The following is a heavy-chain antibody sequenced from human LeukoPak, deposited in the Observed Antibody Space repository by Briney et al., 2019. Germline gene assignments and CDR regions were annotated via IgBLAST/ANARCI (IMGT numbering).Heavy chain of an antibody. CDR1: GGSFSGYY. CDR2: INHSGST. V-gene: IGHV4-34*01. D-gene: IGHD5-18*01. J-gene: IGHJ4*02. Sequence: SETLSLTCAVYGGSFSGYYWSWIRQPPGKGLEWIGEINHSGSTNYNPSLKSRVTISVDTSKNQFSLKLSPVTAADTAVYYCARVRGYSYRTKPEDYWGQGTLVTVSS. CDR3: ARVRGYSYRTKPEDY.